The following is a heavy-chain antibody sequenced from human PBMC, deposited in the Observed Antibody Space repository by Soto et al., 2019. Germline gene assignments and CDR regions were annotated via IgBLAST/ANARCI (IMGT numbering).Heavy chain of an antibody. CDR2: INHRGST. Sequence: SETLSLTCAVYGGSFSGYSWTWIRQPPGKGLEWIGEINHRGSTNYNPSLKSRVTISVDTSKNQFSLKLSSVTAADTAFYFCRVDYRSSADYFYYNMDAWGRGTTVTVSS. CDR3: RVDYRSSADYFYYNMDA. D-gene: IGHD6-6*01. V-gene: IGHV4-34*01. CDR1: GGSFSGYS. J-gene: IGHJ6*02.